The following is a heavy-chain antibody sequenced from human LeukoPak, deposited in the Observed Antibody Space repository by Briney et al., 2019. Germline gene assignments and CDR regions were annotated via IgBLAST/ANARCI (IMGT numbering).Heavy chain of an antibody. CDR1: GFTFSSYA. J-gene: IGHJ3*02. V-gene: IGHV3-64*01. CDR3: ARGRVAFDI. Sequence: GGSLRLSCAASGFTFSSYAMHWVRQAPGKGLEYVSAISTNGGSTYYANSVKGRFTISRDNSKNTLYLQMGSLRAEDMAVYYCARGRVAFDIWGQGTMVTVSS. CDR2: ISTNGGST.